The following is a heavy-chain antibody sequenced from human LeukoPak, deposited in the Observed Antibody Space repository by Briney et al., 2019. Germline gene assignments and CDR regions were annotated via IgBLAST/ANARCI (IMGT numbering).Heavy chain of an antibody. CDR2: ASYKSEWSF. CDR1: GDSVSSKSSA. J-gene: IGHJ1*01. Sequence: SQTLSLTCAISGDSVSSKSSAWNWIRQSPSRGLEWLARASYKSEWSFNYAVSVKSRITINADTSKNQFSLRLNSVTPEDTAVYYCARWDHGSARFQNWGQGTLVTVSS. V-gene: IGHV6-1*01. CDR3: ARWDHGSARFQN. D-gene: IGHD6-19*01.